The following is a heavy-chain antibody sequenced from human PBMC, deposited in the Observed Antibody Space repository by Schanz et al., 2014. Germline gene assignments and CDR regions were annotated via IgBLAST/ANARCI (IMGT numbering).Heavy chain of an antibody. CDR1: GYTFTTYY. CDR3: ARDFSAYVGNYFDY. J-gene: IGHJ4*02. D-gene: IGHD5-12*01. V-gene: IGHV1-46*01. CDR2: INPSGGST. Sequence: QVQLLQSGAEVKKPGASMKVSCKASGYTFTTYYMLWVRQAPGQGLEWMGIINPSGGSTRYGQKFQGRITVTTDTSTSTSYMELTSLRFDDTAVYYCARDFSAYVGNYFDYWGQGTLITVSS.